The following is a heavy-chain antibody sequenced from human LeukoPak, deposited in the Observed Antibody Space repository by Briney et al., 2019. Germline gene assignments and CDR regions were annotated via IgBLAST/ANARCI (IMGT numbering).Heavy chain of an antibody. J-gene: IGHJ6*02. CDR1: GFTFSTYW. CDR3: VRAMDV. Sequence: GGSLRLSCAASGFTFSTYWMNWVRQAPGKGLEWVANIKQDASEIYYVDSVKGRFTISRDNAKNSLYLQINSLRAEDTAVYYCVRAMDVWGQGTTVTVSS. V-gene: IGHV3-7*01. CDR2: IKQDASEI.